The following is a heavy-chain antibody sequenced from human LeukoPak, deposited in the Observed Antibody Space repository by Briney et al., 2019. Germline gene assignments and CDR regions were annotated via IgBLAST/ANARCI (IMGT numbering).Heavy chain of an antibody. V-gene: IGHV4-39*01. J-gene: IGHJ6*03. CDR2: IYYSEST. D-gene: IGHD5-12*01. CDR1: GGSISSSSYY. Sequence: SETLSLTCTVSGGSISSSSYYWGWIRQPPGKGLEWIGSIYYSESTYYNPSLKSRVTISVDTSKNQFSLKLSPVTAADTAVYYCARREGGYRSYYYYMDVWGKGTTVTVSS. CDR3: ARREGGYRSYYYYMDV.